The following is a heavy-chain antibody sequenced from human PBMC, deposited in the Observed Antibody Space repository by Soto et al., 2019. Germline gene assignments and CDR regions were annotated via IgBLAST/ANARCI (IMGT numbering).Heavy chain of an antibody. CDR2: ITSNGDST. CDR1: GFDFNKYA. V-gene: IGHV3-23*01. CDR3: AKDSPSYTTSPFYFDS. D-gene: IGHD2-2*02. J-gene: IGHJ4*02. Sequence: GSLRLSCAAFGFDFNKYAMTWVRQAPGKGLQWVSSITSNGDSTYYADSVKGRFTTSRDNSKNTLYLQMNSLRADDTAVFYCAKDSPSYTTSPFYFDSWGQGTLVTVSS.